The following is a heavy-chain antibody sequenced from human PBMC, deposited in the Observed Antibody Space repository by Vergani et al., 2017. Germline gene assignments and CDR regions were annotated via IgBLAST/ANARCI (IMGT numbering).Heavy chain of an antibody. Sequence: EVQLVESGGGLVKPGGSLRLSCAASGFTFSSYSMNWVRQAPGKGLEWVSSISSSSSYIYYADSVKGRFTISRDNAKNSLYLQMNSLRAEDTALYYCAKLGPRVEIGPGNWFDPWGQGTLVTVSS. CDR3: AKLGPRVEIGPGNWFDP. CDR1: GFTFSSYS. D-gene: IGHD2/OR15-2a*01. J-gene: IGHJ5*02. CDR2: ISSSSSYI. V-gene: IGHV3-21*01.